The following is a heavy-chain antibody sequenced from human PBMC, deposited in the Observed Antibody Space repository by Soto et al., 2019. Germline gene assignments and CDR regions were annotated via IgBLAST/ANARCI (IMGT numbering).Heavy chain of an antibody. CDR2: ISYDGSNK. V-gene: IGHV3-30*18. Sequence: PGGTLRLSCAASGFSFSSYGMHWFRQAPGKGLEWVAVISYDGSNKYYADSVKGRFTISRDNSKNTLYLQMNSLRAEDTAVYYCAKVRMAACPSYYFDYWGQGTLVTVSS. CDR1: GFSFSSYG. D-gene: IGHD6-25*01. CDR3: AKVRMAACPSYYFDY. J-gene: IGHJ4*02.